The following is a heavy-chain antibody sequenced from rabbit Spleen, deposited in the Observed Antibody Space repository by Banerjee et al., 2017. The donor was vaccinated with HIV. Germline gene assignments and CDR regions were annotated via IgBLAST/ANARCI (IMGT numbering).Heavy chain of an antibody. CDR3: ARDAAGGGYYMDL. J-gene: IGHJ3*01. V-gene: IGHV1S45*01. CDR1: GFDFSRTG. CDR2: IDVGSSGST. Sequence: QEQLKESGGGLVQPEGSLKLSCKASGFDFSRTGVSWVRQAPGKGLEWIACIDVGSSGSTRYATWVNGRFTISKTSSTTVTLQMTSLTAADMATYFCARDAAGGGYYMDLWGQGTLVTVS. D-gene: IGHD8-1*01.